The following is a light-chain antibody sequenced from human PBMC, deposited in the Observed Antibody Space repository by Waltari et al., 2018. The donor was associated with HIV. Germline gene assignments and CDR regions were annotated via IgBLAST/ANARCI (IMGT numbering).Light chain of an antibody. CDR2: GAS. CDR1: ESVNSD. CDR3: QQYNNWPPAWT. J-gene: IGKJ1*01. Sequence: EIVMTQSPVTLSASPGARVTLSCRASESVNSDLAWYQQKPGQSPRLLIHGASTRATGIPPRFSGSGSETQFTLTISSLQSEDCAVYYCQQYNNWPPAWTFGRGTRVEIK. V-gene: IGKV3-15*01.